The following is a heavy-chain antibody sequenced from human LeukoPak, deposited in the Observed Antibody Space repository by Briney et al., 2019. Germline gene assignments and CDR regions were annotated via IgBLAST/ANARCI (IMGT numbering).Heavy chain of an antibody. CDR1: GYTFTSHG. D-gene: IGHD3-22*01. J-gene: IGHJ5*02. Sequence: GASVKVSCKASGYTFTSHGISWVRQAPGQGLEWMGWINPNSGGTNYAQKFQGRVTMTRDTSISTAHMELSRLRSDDTAVYYCARGNYYDSSGYYHWGQGTLVTVSS. CDR3: ARGNYYDSSGYYH. CDR2: INPNSGGT. V-gene: IGHV1-2*02.